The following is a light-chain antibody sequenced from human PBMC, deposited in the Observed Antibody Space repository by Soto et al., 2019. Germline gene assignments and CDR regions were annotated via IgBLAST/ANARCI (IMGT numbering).Light chain of an antibody. V-gene: IGKV3-20*01. CDR3: QQYGSSPRT. CDR2: GAS. CDR1: QSVTSSS. J-gene: IGKJ5*01. Sequence: EIVLTQFPVPPALSPGERATPSRRASQSVTSSSLAWYQQKVGRAPRVLIYGASNRATGIPDRFSGSGSGTDFTLTITRLEPEDFAVYYCQQYGSSPRTFGQGTRLEI.